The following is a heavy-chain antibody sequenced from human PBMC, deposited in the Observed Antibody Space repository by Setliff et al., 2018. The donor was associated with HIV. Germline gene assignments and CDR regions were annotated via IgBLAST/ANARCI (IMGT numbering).Heavy chain of an antibody. J-gene: IGHJ5*02. CDR3: ARRIENSGSFPDKNGFDT. D-gene: IGHD3-10*01. CDR2: IFSSGST. Sequence: SETLSLTCTVSGGSISSYCWNWIRQSPGRGLEWIGFIFSSGSTKYNPPLQSRVTMSIDTSKNQFSLKLTSVTAAETAVYYCARRIENSGSFPDKNGFDTWGQGSQVTVPQ. CDR1: GGSISSYC. V-gene: IGHV4-4*09.